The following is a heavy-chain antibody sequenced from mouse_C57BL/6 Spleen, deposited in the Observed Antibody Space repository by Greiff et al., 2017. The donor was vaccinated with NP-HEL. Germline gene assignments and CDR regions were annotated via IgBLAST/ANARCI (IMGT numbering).Heavy chain of an antibody. CDR2: IYPGDGDT. J-gene: IGHJ1*03. D-gene: IGHD1-1*01. CDR3: ARGGGSSPYWYFDV. CDR1: GYAFSSSW. V-gene: IGHV1-82*01. Sequence: QVQLQQSGPELVKPGASVKISCKASGYAFSSSWMNWVKQRPGKGLEWIGRIYPGDGDTNYNGKFKGKATLTADKSSSTAYMQLSSLTSEDSAVYFCARGGGSSPYWYFDVWGTGTTVTVSS.